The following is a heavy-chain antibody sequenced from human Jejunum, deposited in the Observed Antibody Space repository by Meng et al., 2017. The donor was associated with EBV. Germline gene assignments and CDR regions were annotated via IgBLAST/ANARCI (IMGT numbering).Heavy chain of an antibody. CDR2: IYYRSKWHN. J-gene: IGHJ4*02. Sequence: QGQLQTSSPGLGKHAQILSRTCASSGEVVSTDRAAWNWIRQSPSRGLEWLGSIYYRSKWHNDYGPSVKSRITITADTCKNQFSLQLISVTTEDEGVYFCAKWWHEDGYLDDWGQGTLVTVSS. V-gene: IGHV6-1*01. D-gene: IGHD2-8*01. CDR3: AKWWHEDGYLDD. CDR1: GEVVSTDRAA.